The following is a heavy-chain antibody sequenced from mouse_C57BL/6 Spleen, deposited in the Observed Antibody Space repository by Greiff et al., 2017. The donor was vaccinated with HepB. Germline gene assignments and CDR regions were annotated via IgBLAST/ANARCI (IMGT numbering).Heavy chain of an antibody. CDR2: IRNKANNHAT. J-gene: IGHJ2*01. V-gene: IGHV6-6*01. Sequence: EVNVVESGGGLVQPGGSMKLSCAASGFTFSDAWMDWVRQSPEKGLEWVAEIRNKANNHATYYAESVKGRFTISRDDSKSSVYLQMNSLRAEDTGIYYCTRNYDGYYDFDYWGQGTTLTVSS. D-gene: IGHD2-3*01. CDR1: GFTFSDAW. CDR3: TRNYDGYYDFDY.